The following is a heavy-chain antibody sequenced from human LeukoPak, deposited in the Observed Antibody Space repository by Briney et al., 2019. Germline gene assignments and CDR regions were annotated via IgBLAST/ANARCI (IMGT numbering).Heavy chain of an antibody. J-gene: IGHJ4*02. V-gene: IGHV1-18*01. CDR1: GYTSTSYP. CDR3: ARGYDYGDYVGDFDY. D-gene: IGHD4-17*01. CDR2: VTTYNGNT. Sequence: ASVKVSCKASGYTSTSYPISWARQAPGQGLEWVGWVTTYNGNTNYAQKLQGRVTMITDTSTSTAYMDLRGLRSDDTAVYYCARGYDYGDYVGDFDYWGQGTLVTVSS.